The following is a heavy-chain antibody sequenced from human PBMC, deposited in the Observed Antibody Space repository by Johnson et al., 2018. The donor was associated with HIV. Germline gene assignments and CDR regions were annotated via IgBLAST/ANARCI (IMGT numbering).Heavy chain of an antibody. CDR1: GFTFGDYA. V-gene: IGHV3-49*03. CDR3: TRCGGAYCGGDCLRTFDI. Sequence: VQLVESGGGLVQPGRSLRLSCTASGFTFGDYAMSWFRQAPGKGLEWVGFIRSKAYGGTTEYAASVKGRFTISRDDSKSIAYLQMNSLKTEDTAVYYCTRCGGAYCGGDCLRTFDIWGQGTMVTVSS. J-gene: IGHJ3*02. CDR2: IRSKAYGGTT. D-gene: IGHD2-21*02.